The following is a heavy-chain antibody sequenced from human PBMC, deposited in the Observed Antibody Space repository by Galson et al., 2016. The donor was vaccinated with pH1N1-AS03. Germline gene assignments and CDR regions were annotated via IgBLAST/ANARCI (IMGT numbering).Heavy chain of an antibody. Sequence: LRLSCAASGFTFSSHAMSWVRPAPGKGLEWVAAIIGAGGVPYYAGSVKGRFAVARDTSENRGYLQLDSLRAEATAVYYCAKDKEAVADRRGYFFDDWGQGTLVTVSS. J-gene: IGHJ4*02. CDR2: IIGAGGVP. V-gene: IGHV3-23*01. CDR1: GFTFSSHA. D-gene: IGHD6-19*01. CDR3: AKDKEAVADRRGYFFDD.